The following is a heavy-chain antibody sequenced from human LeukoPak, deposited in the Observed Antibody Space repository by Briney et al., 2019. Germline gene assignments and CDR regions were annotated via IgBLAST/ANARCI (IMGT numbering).Heavy chain of an antibody. CDR2: IFHSGST. CDR3: ARNGAYNLDY. Sequence: PSETLSLTCAVYGGSFSGYYWSWIRQPPGKGLEWIGEIFHSGSTNYNPSLKSRLTISLDKSKNQFSLKLSSVTAADTAVYYCARNGAYNLDYWGQGTLVTVSS. J-gene: IGHJ4*02. D-gene: IGHD1-14*01. V-gene: IGHV4-34*12. CDR1: GGSFSGYY.